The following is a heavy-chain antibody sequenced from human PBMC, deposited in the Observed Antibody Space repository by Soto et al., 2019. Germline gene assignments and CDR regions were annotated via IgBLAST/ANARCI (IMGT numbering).Heavy chain of an antibody. V-gene: IGHV4-31*03. J-gene: IGHJ6*02. Sequence: SETLSLTCTVSNGSISIDKFFWAWVRQHPGKGLEWIGYIYHSGSTYYNPSLQSRLTISIDTSKNQFSLKLTSVTAADTAIYYCARDSTMTSARRGLDVWGQGTTVTVSS. CDR1: NGSISIDKFF. D-gene: IGHD6-25*01. CDR3: ARDSTMTSARRGLDV. CDR2: IYHSGST.